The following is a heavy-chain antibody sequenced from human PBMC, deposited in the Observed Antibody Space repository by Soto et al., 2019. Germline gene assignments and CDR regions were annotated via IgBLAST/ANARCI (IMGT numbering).Heavy chain of an antibody. V-gene: IGHV3-72*01. CDR1: GFTFSDHY. D-gene: IGHD3-10*01. Sequence: GESLKISCAVSGFTFSDHYMDWVRQAPGKGLEWVGRTRDKANSYTTEYAASVKGRFTISRDDSKNLMYLQMTSLKTEDTAVYYCARGFHSFDVWGQGTMVTVSS. CDR2: TRDKANSYTT. CDR3: ARGFHSFDV. J-gene: IGHJ3*01.